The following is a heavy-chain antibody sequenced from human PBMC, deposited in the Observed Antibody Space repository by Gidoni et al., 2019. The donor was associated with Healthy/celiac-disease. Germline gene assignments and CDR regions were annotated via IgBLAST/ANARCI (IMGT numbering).Heavy chain of an antibody. CDR1: GFTFSSYW. V-gene: IGHV3-7*01. D-gene: IGHD3-10*01. Sequence: EVQLVESGGGLVQPGGSRRLSCAACGFTFSSYWMSWVRQAPGKGMEWVANIKQDGSEKYYVDSVKGRFTISRDNAKNSLYLQMNSLRAEDTAVYYCAREEVRGVIDYWGQGTLVTVSS. CDR2: IKQDGSEK. J-gene: IGHJ4*02. CDR3: AREEVRGVIDY.